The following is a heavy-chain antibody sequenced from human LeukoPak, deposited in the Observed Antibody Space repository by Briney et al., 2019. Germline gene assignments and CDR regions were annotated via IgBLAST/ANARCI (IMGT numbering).Heavy chain of an antibody. V-gene: IGHV4-30-4*01. CDR3: ANYGDYGTYAFDI. CDR1: GGSISSGDYY. D-gene: IGHD4-17*01. CDR2: IHYSGST. Sequence: SETLSLTCTVSGGSISSGDYYWSWIRQPPGKGLEWIGYIHYSGSTYYNPSLESRVSISVDTSKNQFFLRLSSVTAADTAVYYCANYGDYGTYAFDIWGQGTMVTVSS. J-gene: IGHJ3*02.